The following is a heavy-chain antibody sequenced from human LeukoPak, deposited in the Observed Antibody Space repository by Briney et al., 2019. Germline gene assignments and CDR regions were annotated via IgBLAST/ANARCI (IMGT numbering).Heavy chain of an antibody. V-gene: IGHV4-30-4*01. D-gene: IGHD3-10*01. Sequence: PSQTLSLTCTVSGVSISSGDYYWSWIRQPPGKVLEWIGYVYHSGSTYYSPPLRNRVTLSVDTSKNQFSLKLSSVTAADTAVYYCARAHGSPSVRLFDSWGQGTLVTVSP. CDR3: ARAHGSPSVRLFDS. CDR2: VYHSGST. J-gene: IGHJ4*02. CDR1: GVSISSGDYY.